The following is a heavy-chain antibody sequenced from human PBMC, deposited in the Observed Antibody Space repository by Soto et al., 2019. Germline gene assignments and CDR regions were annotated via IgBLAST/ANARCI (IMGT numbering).Heavy chain of an antibody. CDR2: ISAYNGNT. V-gene: IGHV1-18*01. CDR1: CYTFSSYG. J-gene: IGHJ4*02. Sequence: ASVKVSCQASCYTFSSYGISWVRQAPGQGLEWMGWISAYNGNTNYAQKLQGRVTMTTDTSTSTAYMELRSLRSDDTAVYYCARQWLDLTPDYWGQGTLVTVSS. CDR3: ARQWLDLTPDY. D-gene: IGHD6-19*01.